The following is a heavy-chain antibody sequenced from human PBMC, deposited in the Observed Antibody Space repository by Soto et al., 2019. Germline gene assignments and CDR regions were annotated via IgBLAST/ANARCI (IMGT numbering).Heavy chain of an antibody. J-gene: IGHJ5*02. D-gene: IGHD1-26*01. V-gene: IGHV3-74*01. CDR1: GFTFSTYW. Sequence: GGSLRLSCAASGFTFSTYWMHWVRQAPGKGLVWVSRINSDGSSTSYADSVKGQFTISRDNAKNTLYLQMNSLRADDTAVYYCAKAWEVNWFDPWGQGTLVTVSS. CDR2: INSDGSST. CDR3: AKAWEVNWFDP.